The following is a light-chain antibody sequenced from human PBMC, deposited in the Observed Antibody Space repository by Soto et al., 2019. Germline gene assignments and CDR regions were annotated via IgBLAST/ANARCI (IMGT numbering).Light chain of an antibody. V-gene: IGLV2-14*01. CDR1: SSDVGGYNY. J-gene: IGLJ2*01. CDR2: EVS. CDR3: SSYARGSTSHVV. Sequence: QSVLTQPASVSGSPGQSITISCTGTSSDVGGYNYVSWYQQHPGKAPKLMISEVSNRPSGVSNRFSGSKSGNTASLTISGLQAEDEADYYCSSYARGSTSHVVFGGGTQLTVL.